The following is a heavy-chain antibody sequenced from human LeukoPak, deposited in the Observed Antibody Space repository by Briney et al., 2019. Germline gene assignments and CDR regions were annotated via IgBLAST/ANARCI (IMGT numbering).Heavy chain of an antibody. J-gene: IGHJ4*02. Sequence: SETLSLPCAVSGAYFSAYYWSWIRQPPEKGLEWLGEINRTGITDYNPSLKSRVTISVDTSKNQFSLRLSSVTAADSAVYYCARRTRFGDFIDYWGQGTLVTVSS. CDR2: INRTGIT. CDR1: GAYFSAYY. D-gene: IGHD3-10*01. V-gene: IGHV4-34*01. CDR3: ARRTRFGDFIDY.